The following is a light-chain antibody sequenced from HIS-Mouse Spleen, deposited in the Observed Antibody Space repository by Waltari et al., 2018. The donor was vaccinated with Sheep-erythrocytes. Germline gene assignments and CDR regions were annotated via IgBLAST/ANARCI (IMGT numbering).Light chain of an antibody. CDR1: SSDVGGYNY. J-gene: IGLJ1*01. CDR2: DVS. Sequence: QSALTQPRSVSGSPGQSVTISCTGTSSDVGGYNYVSWYQQHPGKAPKLMIYDVSKRPSGVPDRFSGSKSGITASLTISGLQAEYEADYYCCSYAGSYNHVFATGTKVTVL. CDR3: CSYAGSYNHV. V-gene: IGLV2-11*01.